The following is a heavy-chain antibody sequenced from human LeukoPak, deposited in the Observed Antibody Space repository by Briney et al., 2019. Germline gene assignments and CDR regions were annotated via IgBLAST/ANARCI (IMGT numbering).Heavy chain of an antibody. D-gene: IGHD5-18*01. CDR3: AGSGYSYGYNFDY. V-gene: IGHV4-59*01. J-gene: IGHJ4*02. Sequence: SETLSLTCAVYGGSFSGYYWSWIRQPPGKGLVWIAYINYSGTTNYNPSLKSRVTISVDTSKKQVSLRLSSVTAADTAVYYCAGSGYSYGYNFDYWGQGTLVTVSS. CDR1: GGSFSGYY. CDR2: INYSGTT.